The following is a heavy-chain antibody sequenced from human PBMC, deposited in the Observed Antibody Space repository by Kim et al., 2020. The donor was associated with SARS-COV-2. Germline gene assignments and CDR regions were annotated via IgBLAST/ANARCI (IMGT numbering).Heavy chain of an antibody. V-gene: IGHV5-51*01. J-gene: IGHJ4*02. Sequence: SPSLQGQVTISADKSISTAYLQWSSLKASDTAMYYCARRGYGGTHPFFDYWGQGTLVTVSS. CDR3: ARRGYGGTHPFFDY. D-gene: IGHD5-18*01.